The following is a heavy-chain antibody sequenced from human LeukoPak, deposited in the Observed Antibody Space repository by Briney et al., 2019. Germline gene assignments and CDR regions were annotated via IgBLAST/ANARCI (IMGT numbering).Heavy chain of an antibody. CDR2: INPNSGVT. CDR1: GYTFTGYY. J-gene: IGHJ4*02. CDR3: ARDVSRSRDY. D-gene: IGHD2-8*01. Sequence: GASVKVSCKASGYTFTGYYVHWVRQAPGQGLEWMGWINPNSGVTNYAQKFQGRVTLTRDTSITTAYMELSRLNSDDTAFYYCARDVSRSRDYWGQGTLVTVSS. V-gene: IGHV1-2*02.